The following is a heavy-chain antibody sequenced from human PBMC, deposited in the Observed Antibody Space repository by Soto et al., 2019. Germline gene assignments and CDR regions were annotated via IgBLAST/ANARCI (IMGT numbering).Heavy chain of an antibody. CDR3: ARSRAKHRAAAGTNYYYGMDV. CDR2: MNPNSGNT. J-gene: IGHJ6*02. Sequence: QVQLVQSGAEVKKPGASVKVSCKASGYTFTSYDINWVRQATGQGLEWMGWMNPNSGNTGYAQKFQGRVTMTRNNSISTAYMELSSLRSEDTAVYYCARSRAKHRAAAGTNYYYGMDVWGQGTTVTVSS. D-gene: IGHD6-13*01. CDR1: GYTFTSYD. V-gene: IGHV1-8*01.